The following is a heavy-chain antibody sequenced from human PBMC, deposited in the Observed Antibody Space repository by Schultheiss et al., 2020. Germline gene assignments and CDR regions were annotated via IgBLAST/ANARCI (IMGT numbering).Heavy chain of an antibody. J-gene: IGHJ4*02. CDR2: ISWNSGSI. D-gene: IGHD6-13*01. CDR1: GFTFDDYA. V-gene: IGHV3-9*01. Sequence: GGSLRLSCAASGFTFDDYAMHWVRQAPGKGLEWVSGISWNSGSIGYADSVKGRFTISRDNSKNTLYLQMNSLRAEDTAVYYCAKDMGYSSSWSPYFDYWGQGTLVTVSS. CDR3: AKDMGYSSSWSPYFDY.